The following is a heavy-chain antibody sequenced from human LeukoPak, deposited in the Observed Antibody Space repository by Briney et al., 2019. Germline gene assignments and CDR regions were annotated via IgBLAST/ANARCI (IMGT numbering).Heavy chain of an antibody. CDR3: AKDSVGYCSSTSCFDSAMDV. V-gene: IGHV3-30*18. CDR2: ISYDGSNK. Sequence: SLRLSCAASGFTFSSYGMHWVRQAPGKGLEWVAVISYDGSNKYYADSVKGRFTISRDNSKNTLYLQMNSLRAEDTAVYYCAKDSVGYCSSTSCFDSAMDVWGKGTTVTVSS. J-gene: IGHJ6*04. CDR1: GFTFSSYG. D-gene: IGHD2-2*01.